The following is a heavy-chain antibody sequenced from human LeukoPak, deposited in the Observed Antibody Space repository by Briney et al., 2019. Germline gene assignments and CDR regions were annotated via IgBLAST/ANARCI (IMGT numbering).Heavy chain of an antibody. CDR2: IYTSGST. V-gene: IGHV4-4*09. Sequence: SETLSLTCAVYGGSFSGYYWSWIRQPPGKGLEWIGYIYTSGSTNYNPSLKSRVTISVDTSKNQFSLKLSSVTAADTAVYYCARHGDSRRGPFDYWGQGTLVTVSS. CDR3: ARHGDSRRGPFDY. D-gene: IGHD7-27*01. J-gene: IGHJ4*02. CDR1: GGSFSGYY.